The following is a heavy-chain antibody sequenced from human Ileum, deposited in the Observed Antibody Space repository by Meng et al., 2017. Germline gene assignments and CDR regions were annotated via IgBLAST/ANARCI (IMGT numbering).Heavy chain of an antibody. CDR2: ISDSGGRI. D-gene: IGHD5-18*01. V-gene: IGHV3-23*01. CDR3: AKGGYSFGYTDF. J-gene: IGHJ4*02. CDR1: GFSFSNYA. Sequence: GGSLRLSCAASGFSFSNYAMSWVRLAPERGLEWVSVISDSGGRIYYTDSVKGRFTISRDNSENTLFLQMRSLRAEDTAIYFCAKGGYSFGYTDFWGQGTQVTVSS.